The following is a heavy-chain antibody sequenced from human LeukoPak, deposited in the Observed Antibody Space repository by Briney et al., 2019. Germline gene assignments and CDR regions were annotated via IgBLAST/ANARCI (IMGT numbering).Heavy chain of an antibody. CDR2: IDTNTGNP. D-gene: IGHD3-22*01. Sequence: ASVKVSCKASGYTFSSNAINWVRQAPGQGLEWMGWIDTNTGNPTYAQGLTGRSVFSLDTSVSTAYLQINSLKAEDTGEYFCARGYDSSGFFSDWGQGTLVTASS. J-gene: IGHJ4*02. V-gene: IGHV7-4-1*02. CDR3: ARGYDSSGFFSD. CDR1: GYTFSSNA.